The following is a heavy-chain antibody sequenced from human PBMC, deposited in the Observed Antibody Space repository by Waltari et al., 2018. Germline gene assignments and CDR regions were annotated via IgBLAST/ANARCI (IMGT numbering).Heavy chain of an antibody. J-gene: IGHJ4*02. Sequence: EVQLLESGGGLVQPGGSLRLSCAASGFTLSNFAMPWFRQAPGKGLEWVSVISDSSGTIYYADSVKGRFTMSRDNSKNTLDLQINSLRAEDTALYYCAKGRKDESGRYSFFDYWGQGTLVTVSS. CDR2: ISDSSGTI. D-gene: IGHD3-22*01. V-gene: IGHV3-23*01. CDR3: AKGRKDESGRYSFFDY. CDR1: GFTLSNFA.